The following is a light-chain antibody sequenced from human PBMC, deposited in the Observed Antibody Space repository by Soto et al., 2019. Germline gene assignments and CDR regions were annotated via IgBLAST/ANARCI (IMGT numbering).Light chain of an antibody. Sequence: DIQMTQSPSSLSASVGDRVTITCRASQSISSYLNWYQQKPGKAPKLLIYAASSLQSGVPSRFSGTGCGTDCTLSISSLQPEDFETYYCQQSYSTHREFGQGTKVDI. J-gene: IGKJ1*01. V-gene: IGKV1-39*01. CDR3: QQSYSTHRE. CDR2: AAS. CDR1: QSISSY.